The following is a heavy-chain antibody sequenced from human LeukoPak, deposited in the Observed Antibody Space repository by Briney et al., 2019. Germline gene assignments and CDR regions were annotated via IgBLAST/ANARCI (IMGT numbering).Heavy chain of an antibody. Sequence: GGSLRLSCAASGFTFSSYAMHWARQAPGKGLEWVAVISYDGSNKYYADSVKGRFTISRDNSKNTLYLQMNSLRAEDTGVYYCVRRHFDYWGQGTLVTVSS. J-gene: IGHJ4*02. CDR3: VRRHFDY. CDR2: ISYDGSNK. CDR1: GFTFSSYA. V-gene: IGHV3-30-3*01.